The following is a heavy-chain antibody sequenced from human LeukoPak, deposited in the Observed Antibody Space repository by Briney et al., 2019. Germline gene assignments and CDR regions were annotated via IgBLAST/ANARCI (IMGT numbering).Heavy chain of an antibody. J-gene: IGHJ4*02. CDR1: GFTFSRSG. CDR3: ARTRGIVVVPAARFDY. D-gene: IGHD2-2*01. V-gene: IGHV3-30*02. CDR2: IRYDGSNK. Sequence: PGGSLRLSCAASGFTFSRSGMHWVRQAPGKGLEWVAFIRYDGSNKYYADSVKGRFTISRDNSKNTLYLQMKSLRAEDTAVYYCARTRGIVVVPAARFDYWGQGTLVTVSS.